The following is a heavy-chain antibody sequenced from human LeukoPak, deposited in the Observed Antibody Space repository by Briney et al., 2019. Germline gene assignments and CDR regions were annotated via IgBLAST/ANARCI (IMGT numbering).Heavy chain of an antibody. CDR2: ITWNGAST. CDR3: AREYGDYSSYFDL. Sequence: RPGGSLRLSCAASGFTLDDYGMSWVRQAPGKGLEWVTGITWNGASTGFADSVKGRFTISRDNAKNSLYLGMSSLRAEDTALYYCAREYGDYSSYFDLWGRGTLVTVSS. V-gene: IGHV3-20*04. J-gene: IGHJ2*01. CDR1: GFTLDDYG. D-gene: IGHD4-17*01.